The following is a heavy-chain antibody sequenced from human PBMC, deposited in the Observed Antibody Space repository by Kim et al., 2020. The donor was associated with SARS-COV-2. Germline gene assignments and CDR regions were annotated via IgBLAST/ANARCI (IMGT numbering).Heavy chain of an antibody. J-gene: IGHJ4*02. Sequence: GGSLRLSCAASGFVFSTYSMDWVRQAPGKGLEWVSYISSSSSSIYYADSVKGRFTISRDNAKNSLYLQMNSLRDEDTAVYFCARDQGDGYVYWGQGAMVTVAS. CDR3: ARDQGDGYVY. CDR2: ISSSSSSI. D-gene: IGHD5-12*01. V-gene: IGHV3-48*02. CDR1: GFVFSTYS.